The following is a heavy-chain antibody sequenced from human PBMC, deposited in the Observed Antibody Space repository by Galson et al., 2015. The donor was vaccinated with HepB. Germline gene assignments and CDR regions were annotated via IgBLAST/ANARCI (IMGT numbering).Heavy chain of an antibody. J-gene: IGHJ3*02. CDR3: ARPVGATRGAFDI. D-gene: IGHD1-26*01. CDR1: GYTFTSYA. CDR2: INAGNGNT. V-gene: IGHV1-3*01. Sequence: SVKVSCKASGYTFTSYAMHWVRQAPGQRLEWMGWINAGNGNTKYSQKFQGRVTITRDTSASTAYMELCSLRSEDTAVYYCARPVGATRGAFDIWGQGTMVTVSS.